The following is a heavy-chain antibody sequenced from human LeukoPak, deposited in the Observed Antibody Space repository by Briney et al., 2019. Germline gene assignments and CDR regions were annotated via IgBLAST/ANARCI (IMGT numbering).Heavy chain of an antibody. V-gene: IGHV3-66*01. J-gene: IGHJ3*02. Sequence: GGSLRLSRAASGFSFNSYAMHWARQAPGMGLEWVSVIYSGGSTYYADSVKVRFTISRDNSKNTLYLQMNGLRAEDTAVYYCARGVDAFDIWGQGTMVTVSS. CDR2: IYSGGST. CDR3: ARGVDAFDI. D-gene: IGHD3-16*01. CDR1: GFSFNSYA.